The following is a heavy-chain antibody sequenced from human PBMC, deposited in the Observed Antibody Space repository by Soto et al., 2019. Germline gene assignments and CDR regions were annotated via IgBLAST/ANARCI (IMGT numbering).Heavy chain of an antibody. CDR1: GHSVSSDRAT. D-gene: IGHD6-6*01. CDR3: ASSRVPDRPFEY. Sequence: QTPALPWPILGHSVSSDRATWNWIRPSPSRGLEWLGRTYYRSKWYNDYAVSVKSRITINPDTSKNQFSLQLNSVTPEDTAVYYCASSRVPDRPFEYWGHGTLVT. J-gene: IGHJ4*01. V-gene: IGHV6-1*01. CDR2: TYYRSKWYN.